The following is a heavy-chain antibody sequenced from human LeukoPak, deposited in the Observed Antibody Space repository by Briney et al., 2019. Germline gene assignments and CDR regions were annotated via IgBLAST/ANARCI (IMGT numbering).Heavy chain of an antibody. D-gene: IGHD2-21*02. CDR1: GGSISSYY. J-gene: IGHJ4*02. Sequence: PSETLSLTCTVSGGSISSYYWSWIRQPPGKGLEWIGYIYYSGSTNYNPSLKSRVTMSVDTSKNQFSLKLSSVTAADTAVYYCARGPYCGSDCYFDYWGQGTLVTVSS. CDR3: ARGPYCGSDCYFDY. CDR2: IYYSGST. V-gene: IGHV4-59*12.